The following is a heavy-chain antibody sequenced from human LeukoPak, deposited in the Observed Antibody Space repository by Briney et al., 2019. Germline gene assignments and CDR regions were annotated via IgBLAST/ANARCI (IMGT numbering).Heavy chain of an antibody. V-gene: IGHV3-48*04. Sequence: PGGSLRLSCAASGFTFSSYSMNWVRRAPGKGLEWVSYISSSSSTIYYADSVKGRFTISRDNAKNSLYLQMNSLRAEDTAVYYCAELGITMIGGVWGKGTTVTISS. D-gene: IGHD3-10*02. CDR2: ISSSSSTI. CDR1: GFTFSSYS. J-gene: IGHJ6*04. CDR3: AELGITMIGGV.